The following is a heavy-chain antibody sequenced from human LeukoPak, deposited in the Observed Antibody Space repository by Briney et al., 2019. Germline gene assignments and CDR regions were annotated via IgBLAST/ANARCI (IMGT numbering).Heavy chain of an antibody. J-gene: IGHJ4*02. Sequence: GGSLRLSCAASGFTFSNAWMRWVRQAPGKGLEWVGRIKSKTDGGTTDYAAPVKGRFTISRDDSKNTLYLQMNSLKSEDTAVYYCTTVLHCSGGSCYDYWGQGTLVTVSS. D-gene: IGHD2-15*01. CDR2: IKSKTDGGTT. CDR3: TTVLHCSGGSCYDY. V-gene: IGHV3-15*01. CDR1: GFTFSNAW.